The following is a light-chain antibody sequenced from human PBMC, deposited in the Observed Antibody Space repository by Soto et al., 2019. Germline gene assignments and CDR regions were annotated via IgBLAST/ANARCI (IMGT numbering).Light chain of an antibody. CDR3: QQYDNWPPKT. CDR1: QSVRNN. CDR2: DAT. Sequence: EVVMTQSPATLSVSPGERATLSCTASQSVRNNLVWYLQKPGQAPRPIIYDATTRATGIPVRFSGSGSGTEFTLTISSLQSEDVGVYYCQQYDNWPPKTFGGGTKVDIK. V-gene: IGKV3-15*01. J-gene: IGKJ4*01.